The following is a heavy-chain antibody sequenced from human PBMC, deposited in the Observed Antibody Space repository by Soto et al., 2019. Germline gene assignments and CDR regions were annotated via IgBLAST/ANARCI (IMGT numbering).Heavy chain of an antibody. J-gene: IGHJ3*02. CDR2: TYYRSRWYR. Sequence: QVQLQQSGPGLVKPSQTLSLTCVISGDSVSSNSAAWSWIRQSPSRGLEWLGRTYYRSRWYRGYAVAVKSRITINTDTAKNQVSLQLNSVTLEDTAIYDCVRYDRDVFDIWGQGTMVTVSS. CDR3: VRYDRDVFDI. V-gene: IGHV6-1*01. CDR1: GDSVSSNSAA. D-gene: IGHD3-22*01.